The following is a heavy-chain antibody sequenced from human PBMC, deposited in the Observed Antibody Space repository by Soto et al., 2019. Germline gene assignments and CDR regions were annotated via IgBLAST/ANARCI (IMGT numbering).Heavy chain of an antibody. J-gene: IGHJ4*02. CDR3: ARIGAYRRTSDY. D-gene: IGHD4-4*01. V-gene: IGHV1-8*01. Sequence: ASVKVSCKASGYTFTSYDINWVRQATGQGLEWMGWMNPNSGNTGYAQKFQGRVTMTRNTSISTAYMELSSLRSEDTAVYYCARIGAYRRTSDYWGQGTLVTVSS. CDR1: GYTFTSYD. CDR2: MNPNSGNT.